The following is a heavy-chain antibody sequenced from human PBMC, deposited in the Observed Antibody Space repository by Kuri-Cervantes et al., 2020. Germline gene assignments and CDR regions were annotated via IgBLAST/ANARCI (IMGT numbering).Heavy chain of an antibody. CDR1: GFTFSSYA. D-gene: IGHD5-24*01. J-gene: IGHJ4*02. CDR3: ASPQARMPMARNFDH. Sequence: LSLTCAASGFTFSSYAMHWVRQAPGKGLEWVAVISYDGSNKYYADSVKGRFTISRDNSKNTLYLQMNSLRAEDTAVYYCASPQARMPMARNFDHWGQGILVTVSS. CDR2: ISYDGSNK. V-gene: IGHV3-30-3*01.